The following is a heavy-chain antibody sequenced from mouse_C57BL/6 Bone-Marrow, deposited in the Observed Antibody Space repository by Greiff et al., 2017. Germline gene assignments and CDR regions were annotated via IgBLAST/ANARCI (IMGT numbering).Heavy chain of an antibody. CDR2: IYPGSGST. J-gene: IGHJ2*01. CDR3: ARSDYGSLYYFDY. D-gene: IGHD1-1*01. Sequence: QVQLQQPGAELVKPGASVKMSCKASGYTFTSYWITWVKQRPGQGLEWIGDIYPGSGSTNYNEKFKSKATLTVDTSSSTAYMQRSSLTSEDSAVYYCARSDYGSLYYFDYWGQGTTLTVSS. V-gene: IGHV1-55*01. CDR1: GYTFTSYW.